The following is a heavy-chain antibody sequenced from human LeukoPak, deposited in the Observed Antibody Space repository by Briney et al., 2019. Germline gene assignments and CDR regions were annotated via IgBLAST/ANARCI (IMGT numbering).Heavy chain of an antibody. CDR3: ARDPSPYDSSGT. Sequence: GGSLRLSCAASGFTFSSYSMNWVRQAPGKGLEWVSSISSSSSYIYYADSVKGRFTISRDNAKNSLYLQMNSLRAEDTAVYYCARDPSPYDSSGTWGQGTMVTVSS. J-gene: IGHJ3*01. CDR1: GFTFSSYS. D-gene: IGHD3-22*01. V-gene: IGHV3-21*01. CDR2: ISSSSSYI.